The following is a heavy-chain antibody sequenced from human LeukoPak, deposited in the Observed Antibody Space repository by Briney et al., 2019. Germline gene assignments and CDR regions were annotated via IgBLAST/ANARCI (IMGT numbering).Heavy chain of an antibody. CDR1: GGSISTDASY. Sequence: SETLSLSCTVSGGSISTDASYWAWLRQPPGKGLEWIGSIYYSGGTYYSSSLKSRVTLSVDTSKNQFSLKMSSVTAADTAVFYCARLLSRGWEYHFGLDVWGHGTTVTVS. D-gene: IGHD6-19*01. CDR3: ARLLSRGWEYHFGLDV. J-gene: IGHJ6*02. V-gene: IGHV4-39*01. CDR2: IYYSGGT.